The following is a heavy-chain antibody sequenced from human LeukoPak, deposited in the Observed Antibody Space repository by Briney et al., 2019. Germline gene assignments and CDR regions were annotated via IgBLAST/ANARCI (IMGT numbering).Heavy chain of an antibody. CDR3: ARENPGVPFDY. V-gene: IGHV1-2*02. J-gene: IGHJ4*02. CDR2: INPNSGDT. CDR1: GYTFTDFY. D-gene: IGHD3-3*01. Sequence: ASVKVTCKASGYTFTDFYLHWVRQAPGQGLEWMGWINPNSGDTNYAQKFQARVTMTRDTSINTAYMELSGLKSDDTAVYFFARENPGVPFDYWGQGTLVTVSS.